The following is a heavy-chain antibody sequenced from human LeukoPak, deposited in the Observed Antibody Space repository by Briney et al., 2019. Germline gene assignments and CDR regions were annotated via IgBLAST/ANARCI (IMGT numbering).Heavy chain of an antibody. Sequence: GGSLRLSCEVSGFTFSSYWMNWVRQVPGKGLAWVSHINTYGTSAIYADSVKGRFTISRDNAKNMLFLQMDSLRAEDTAVYYCARDNGYKFDYWGQGTLVTVSS. CDR2: INTYGTSA. V-gene: IGHV3-74*01. CDR3: ARDNGYKFDY. D-gene: IGHD5-24*01. J-gene: IGHJ4*02. CDR1: GFTFSSYW.